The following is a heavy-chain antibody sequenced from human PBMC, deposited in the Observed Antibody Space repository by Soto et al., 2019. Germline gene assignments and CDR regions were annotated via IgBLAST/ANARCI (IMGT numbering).Heavy chain of an antibody. Sequence: QVQLQQWGAGLLKPSETLSLTCAVYGGSFSGYYWSWIRQPPGKGLEWIGEINHSGSTNYNPSLKSRVTISVDTSKNQFSLKLGSVTAADTAVYYCARDPYGSGSYPAFPWGQGTLVTVSS. CDR3: ARDPYGSGSYPAFP. CDR1: GGSFSGYY. CDR2: INHSGST. J-gene: IGHJ4*02. V-gene: IGHV4-34*01. D-gene: IGHD3-10*01.